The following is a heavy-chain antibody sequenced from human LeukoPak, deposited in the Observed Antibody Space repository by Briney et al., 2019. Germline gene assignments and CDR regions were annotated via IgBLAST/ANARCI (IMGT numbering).Heavy chain of an antibody. J-gene: IGHJ4*02. CDR2: INYIHTT. CDR3: GRLRGGVQLWGD. Sequence: PSDTLSLTCTVSTGFFSSRSYYSGRIRQPPGMGLEWIATINYIHTTYNNPSLKTRAPETLDTTHNQFYLKLSSVTAADTAVYYGGRLRGGVQLWGDWGQGTLVTVSS. CDR1: TGFFSSRSYY. D-gene: IGHD1-1*01. V-gene: IGHV4-39*01.